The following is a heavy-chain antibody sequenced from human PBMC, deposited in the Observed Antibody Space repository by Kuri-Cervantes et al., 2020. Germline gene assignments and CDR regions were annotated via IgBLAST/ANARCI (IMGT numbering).Heavy chain of an antibody. V-gene: IGHV3-30*18. J-gene: IGHJ6*02. D-gene: IGHD2-15*01. CDR1: GFTFSSYG. Sequence: GGSLRLSCAASGFTFSSYGMHWVRQAPGKGLEWVAVISYDGSNKYYADSVKGRFTISRDNSKNTLYLQMNSPRAEDTAVYYCAKAAYCSGGSCYSYYYGMDVWGQGTTVTVSS. CDR3: AKAAYCSGGSCYSYYYGMDV. CDR2: ISYDGSNK.